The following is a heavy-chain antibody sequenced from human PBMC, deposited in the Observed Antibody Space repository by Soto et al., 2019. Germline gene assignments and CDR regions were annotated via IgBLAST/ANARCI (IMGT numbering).Heavy chain of an antibody. CDR3: AREIAAMGYYYYYGMDV. J-gene: IGHJ6*02. CDR2: IYHSGST. CDR1: GGSISSSNW. Sequence: SSETLSLTCAVSGGSISSSNWWSWVRQPPGKGLEWIGEIYHSGSTNYNPSLKSRVTISVDKSKNQFSLKLSSVTAADTAVYYCAREIAAMGYYYYYGMDVWGQGTTVTVSS. D-gene: IGHD2-2*01. V-gene: IGHV4-4*02.